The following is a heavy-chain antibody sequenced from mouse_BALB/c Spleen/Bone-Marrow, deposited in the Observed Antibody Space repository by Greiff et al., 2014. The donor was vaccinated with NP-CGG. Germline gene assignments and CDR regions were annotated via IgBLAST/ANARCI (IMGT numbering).Heavy chain of an antibody. CDR3: AIYYYGSSGFAY. CDR1: DFNIKDTY. D-gene: IGHD1-1*01. CDR2: IDPANGNT. Sequence: EVKLVESGAELVKPGASVKLSCTASDFNIKDTYMHWVKQRPEQGLEWIGRIDPANGNTKYDPKFQGKATITADTSSNTAYLQLSSLTSEDTAVYYCAIYYYGSSGFAYWGQGTLVTVSA. J-gene: IGHJ3*01. V-gene: IGHV14-3*02.